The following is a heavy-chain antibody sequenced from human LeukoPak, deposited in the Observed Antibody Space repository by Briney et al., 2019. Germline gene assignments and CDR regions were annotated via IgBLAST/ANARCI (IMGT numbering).Heavy chain of an antibody. CDR3: ARDHWDILTGYYIDY. V-gene: IGHV3-21*01. Sequence: GGSLILSCAAPEFTFSSYSMNWVRQAPGKGLEWVSSISSSSRYLYYADSVKGRFTISRDNAKNSLYLQMNSLRAEDTAVYYCARDHWDILTGYYIDYWGQGTLVTVSS. J-gene: IGHJ4*02. CDR2: ISSSSRYL. D-gene: IGHD3-9*01. CDR1: EFTFSSYS.